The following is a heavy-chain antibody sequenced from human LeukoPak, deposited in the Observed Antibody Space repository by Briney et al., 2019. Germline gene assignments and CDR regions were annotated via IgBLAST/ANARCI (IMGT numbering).Heavy chain of an antibody. CDR2: ISSSSSYI. Sequence: PGGSLRLSCAASGFTFSSYSMNWVRQAPGKGLEWVSSISSSSSYIYYADSVKGRFTISRDNAKNSLYLQMNSLRAEDTAVYYCASLTCYDILTGYRAFDYWGQGTLVTVSS. CDR3: ASLTCYDILTGYRAFDY. CDR1: GFTFSSYS. J-gene: IGHJ4*02. V-gene: IGHV3-21*01. D-gene: IGHD3-9*01.